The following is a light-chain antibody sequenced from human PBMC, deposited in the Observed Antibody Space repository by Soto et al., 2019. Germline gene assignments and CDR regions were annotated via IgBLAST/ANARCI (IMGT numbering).Light chain of an antibody. CDR3: VAWDDSLNGSVV. V-gene: IGLV1-44*01. J-gene: IGLJ2*01. CDR1: SSNIGSNT. CDR2: SNI. Sequence: QSVLTQPPSASGTPGQRVTISCSGSSSNIGSNTVNWYQQVPGTAPRLLIHSNIQRPSGVPDRFSGSKSGTSASLAICGLQSEDEADYFCVAWDDSLNGSVVFGGGTKLTVL.